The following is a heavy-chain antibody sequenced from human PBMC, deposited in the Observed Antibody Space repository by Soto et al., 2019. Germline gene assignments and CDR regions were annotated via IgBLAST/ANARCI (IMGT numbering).Heavy chain of an antibody. J-gene: IGHJ6*02. D-gene: IGHD4-17*01. CDR2: IIPIFGTA. CDR1: GGTFSSYA. V-gene: IGHV1-69*13. Sequence: SVKVSCKASGGTFSSYAISWVRQAPGQGLEWMGGIIPIFGTANYAQKFQGRVTITADESTSTAYMELSSLRSEDTAVYYCASPGEAASYYYYGMDVWGQGTTVTVSS. CDR3: ASPGEAASYYYYGMDV.